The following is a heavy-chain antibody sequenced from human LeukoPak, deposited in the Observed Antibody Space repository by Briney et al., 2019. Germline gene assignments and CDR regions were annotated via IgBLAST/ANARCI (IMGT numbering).Heavy chain of an antibody. CDR3: ARAKYSGYDFGAFDI. CDR2: IYSGANT. V-gene: IGHV3-53*01. CDR1: GFTVSSNY. D-gene: IGHD5-12*01. J-gene: IGHJ3*02. Sequence: GGSLRLSCAASGFTVSSNYMSWVRQAPGKGLEWVSVIYSGANTYYADSVKGRFTISRDISKNTLYLQMNSLRAEDTAVYYCARAKYSGYDFGAFDIWGQGTMVTVSS.